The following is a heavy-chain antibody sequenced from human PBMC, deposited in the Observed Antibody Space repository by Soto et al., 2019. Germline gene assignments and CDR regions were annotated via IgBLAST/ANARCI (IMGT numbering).Heavy chain of an antibody. D-gene: IGHD3-3*01. V-gene: IGHV1-69*08. J-gene: IGHJ4*02. CDR3: ARELGADYYDFWSGFDY. CDR1: GGTFSSYT. CDR2: IIPILGIA. Sequence: QVQLVQSGAEVKKPGSSVTVSCKASGGTFSSYTISWVRQAPGQGLEWMGRIIPILGIANYAQKFQGRVTITAAKSTSTAYMELSSLRSEHTAVYYCARELGADYYDFWSGFDYWGQGTLVTVSS.